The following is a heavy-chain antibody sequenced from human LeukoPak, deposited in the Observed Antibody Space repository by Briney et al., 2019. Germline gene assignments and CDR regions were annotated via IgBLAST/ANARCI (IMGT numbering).Heavy chain of an antibody. CDR1: GGSFSGYY. CDR3: ARLGYCSSTSCYILDY. CDR2: INHSGST. J-gene: IGHJ4*02. V-gene: IGHV4-34*01. D-gene: IGHD2-2*02. Sequence: SETLSLTCAVYGGSFSGYYWSWIRQPPGKGLEWIGEINHSGSTNYNPSLKSRVTISVDTSKNQFSLKLSSVTAADTAVYYCARLGYCSSTSCYILDYWGQETLVTVPS.